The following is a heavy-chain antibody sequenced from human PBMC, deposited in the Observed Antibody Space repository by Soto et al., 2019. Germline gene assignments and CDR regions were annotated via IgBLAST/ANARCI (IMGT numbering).Heavy chain of an antibody. CDR2: IYHSGST. CDR1: GGSVTTYY. V-gene: IGHV4-59*02. J-gene: IGHJ5*02. CDR3: ARVPDR. D-gene: IGHD2-2*01. Sequence: SETLSLTCAVSGGSVTTYYWSWIRQPPGKGLEWIGYIYHSGSTYYNPSLKSRVTISVDRSKNQFSLKLSSVTAADTAVYYCARVPDRWGQGTLVTVSS.